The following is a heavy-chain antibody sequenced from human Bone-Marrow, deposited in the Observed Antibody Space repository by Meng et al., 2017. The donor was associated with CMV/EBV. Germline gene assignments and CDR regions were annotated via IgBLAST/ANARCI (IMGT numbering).Heavy chain of an antibody. CDR3: ARVEGDVVVPAAIRSYYYYYGMDV. D-gene: IGHD2-2*02. CDR1: GFTFSSYE. CDR2: ISSSGSTI. Sequence: GESLKISCAASGFTFSSYEMNWVRQAPGKGLEWVSYISSSGSTIYYADSVKGRFTISRDNAKNSLYLQMNSLRAEDTAVYYCARVEGDVVVPAAIRSYYYYYGMDVWGQGTTVTVSS. J-gene: IGHJ6*02. V-gene: IGHV3-48*03.